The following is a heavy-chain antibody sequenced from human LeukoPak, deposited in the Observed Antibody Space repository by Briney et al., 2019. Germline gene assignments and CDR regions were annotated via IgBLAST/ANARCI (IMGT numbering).Heavy chain of an antibody. CDR1: GFTFSGSA. D-gene: IGHD6-6*01. CDR2: IRSKANSYAT. V-gene: IGHV3-73*01. J-gene: IGHJ3*02. CDR3: ARVPYSSSPDVHHAFDI. Sequence: GGSLRLSCAASGFTFSGSAMHWVRQASGKGLEGVGRIRSKANSYATAYAASVKGRFTICRDDSKNTAYLQMNSLRAEDTAVYYCARVPYSSSPDVHHAFDIWGQGTMVTVSS.